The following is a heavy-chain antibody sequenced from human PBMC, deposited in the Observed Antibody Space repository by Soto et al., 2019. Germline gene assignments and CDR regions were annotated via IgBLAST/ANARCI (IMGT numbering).Heavy chain of an antibody. V-gene: IGHV1-3*05. J-gene: IGHJ6*02. CDR2: INAGNGNT. CDR1: GYTFTSYA. D-gene: IGHD1-26*01. CDR3: ARGGVGAAGGMDV. Sequence: QVQLVQSGAEEKKPGASVKVSCKASGYTFTSYAMHWVRQAPGQRLEWMGWINAGNGNTKYSQKFQGRVTITRDTSASTAYMELSGLTSEDTAVYYCARGGVGAAGGMDVWGLGTTVTVSS.